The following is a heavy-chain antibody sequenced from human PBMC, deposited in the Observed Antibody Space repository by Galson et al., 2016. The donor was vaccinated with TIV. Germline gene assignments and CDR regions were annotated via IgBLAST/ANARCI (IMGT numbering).Heavy chain of an antibody. D-gene: IGHD2-21*01. CDR3: ARERLVVERAYYYYSGLDF. J-gene: IGHJ6*04. V-gene: IGHV3-33*01. Sequence: SLRLSCAASGFTFNTYYMHWVRQAPGKGLEWVAVIWFDGSEKYYADSLRGRFTISRDNSKNALYLQINSLRAEETAVYYCARERLVVERAYYYYSGLDFWGKGTTVTVSS. CDR1: GFTFNTYY. CDR2: IWFDGSEK.